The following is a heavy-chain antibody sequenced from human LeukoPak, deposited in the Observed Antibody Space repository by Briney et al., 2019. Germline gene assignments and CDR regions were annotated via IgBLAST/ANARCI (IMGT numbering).Heavy chain of an antibody. CDR2: INPSGGST. CDR1: GYTFTNFY. J-gene: IGHJ4*02. Sequence: ASVKVSCKASGYTFTNFYIHWVRQAPGQGLEWMGMINPSGGSTTYPQTFQGRVTTTRDTSTSTVHMELSSLRSEDTALYYCARGYCSSTNCLPGGYWGQGTLVTVSS. V-gene: IGHV1-46*01. D-gene: IGHD2-2*01. CDR3: ARGYCSSTNCLPGGY.